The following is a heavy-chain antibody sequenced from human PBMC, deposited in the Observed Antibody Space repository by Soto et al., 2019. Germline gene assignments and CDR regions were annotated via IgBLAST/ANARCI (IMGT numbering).Heavy chain of an antibody. J-gene: IGHJ4*03. V-gene: IGHV1-3*01. CDR3: ARDTVLTSATTLEY. CDR2: INASNGNA. D-gene: IGHD4-17*01. CDR1: GYTFRAYP. Sequence: SVKVCCKASGYTFRAYPIYWVRQAPGQRLECMGWINASNGNARYSEKFEGRVTFTRDTSTTTAYMEFSSLRSEDTAVYFCARDTVLTSATTLEYRCQGLSVSLSS.